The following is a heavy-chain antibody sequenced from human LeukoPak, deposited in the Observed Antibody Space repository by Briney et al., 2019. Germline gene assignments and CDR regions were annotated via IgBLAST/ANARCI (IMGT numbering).Heavy chain of an antibody. CDR1: GFTLSSYG. CDR2: ISGSGGRT. V-gene: IGHV3-23*01. J-gene: IGHJ4*02. CDR3: AREKWERGGLVVDY. D-gene: IGHD1-26*01. Sequence: GGSLRLSCGASGFTLSSYGMRWVRQAPGGGLVWVSAISGSGGRTYYADSVKGRLTIPRENAKNSLYLQMNSLRAEDTAVYYCAREKWERGGLVVDYWGQGTLVTVSS.